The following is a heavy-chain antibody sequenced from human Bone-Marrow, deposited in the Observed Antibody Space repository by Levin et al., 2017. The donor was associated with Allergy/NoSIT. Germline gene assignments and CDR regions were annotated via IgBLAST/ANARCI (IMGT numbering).Heavy chain of an antibody. V-gene: IGHV1-18*01. D-gene: IGHD6-19*01. CDR3: ARHPGSGWPGGGVDV. CDR2: ISAYNGNT. CDR1: GYTFTSYG. J-gene: IGHJ6*02. Sequence: ASVKVSCKASGYTFTSYGFSWVRQGPGQGLEWMGWISAYNGNTNYAPKVQGRVTMTTDTSTSTVYMELRSLRSDDTAVYYCARHPGSGWPGGGVDVWGQGTTVTVSS.